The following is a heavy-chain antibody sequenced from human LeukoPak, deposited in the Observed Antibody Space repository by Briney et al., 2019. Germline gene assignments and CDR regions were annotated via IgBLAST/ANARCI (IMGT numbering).Heavy chain of an antibody. CDR1: GFMSSTYA. D-gene: IGHD3-16*02. V-gene: IGHV3-23*01. CDR3: VSQSYRVSDNYYFDY. J-gene: IGHJ4*02. CDR2: ISMIGGTT. Sequence: PGGSLRLSCATSGFMSSTYAMSWVRQAPGKGLEWVSIISMIGGTTYYADSVKGRFTVSRDHSKHTLSLQMKSLRAEDTAVYYCVSQSYRVSDNYYFDYWGQGTLVAVSS.